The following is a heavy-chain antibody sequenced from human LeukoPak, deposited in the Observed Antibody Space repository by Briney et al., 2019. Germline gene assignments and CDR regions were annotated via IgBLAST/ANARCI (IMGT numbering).Heavy chain of an antibody. CDR1: GFTFSSYW. J-gene: IGHJ4*02. CDR3: ARTGYDMLTGYFA. V-gene: IGHV3-74*01. D-gene: IGHD3-9*01. CDR2: INSHGSST. Sequence: GSLRLSCAASGFTFSSYWMHWVRQAPGKGLVWVSRINSHGSSTSYADSVKGRFTISRDNAKNTLYLQMNSLRAEDTAVYYCARTGYDMLTGYFAWGQGTLVTVSS.